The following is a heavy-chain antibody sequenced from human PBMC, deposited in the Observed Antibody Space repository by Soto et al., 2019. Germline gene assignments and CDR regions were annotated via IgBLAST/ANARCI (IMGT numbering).Heavy chain of an antibody. CDR2: ISNSGST. D-gene: IGHD1-26*01. CDR3: ATESGSNYRYFDQ. Sequence: SETLSLTCTVSGGSVTSDEDYWTWIRQSPGKGLEWIGYISNSGSTGYNPSLKTRLSMSVDRSKNQFTLRLTSVTAADTAVHFCATESGSNYRYFDQWGQGSQVTFSS. V-gene: IGHV4-30-4*01. CDR1: GGSVTSDEDY. J-gene: IGHJ4*02.